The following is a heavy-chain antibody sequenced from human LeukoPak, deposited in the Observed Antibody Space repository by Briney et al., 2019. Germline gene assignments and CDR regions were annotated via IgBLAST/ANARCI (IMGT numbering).Heavy chain of an antibody. V-gene: IGHV3-23*01. CDR2: LSGSGGSA. J-gene: IGHJ4*02. CDR1: GFTFSSYA. D-gene: IGHD4-23*01. Sequence: PGGSLRLSCAASGFTFSSYAMSWVRQAPGKGLEWVSLLSGSGGSAYYADSVKGRFTISRDNSKNTLHLQMNSLRAEDTAVYYCASTGGNPTRFDYWGQGTLVTVSS. CDR3: ASTGGNPTRFDY.